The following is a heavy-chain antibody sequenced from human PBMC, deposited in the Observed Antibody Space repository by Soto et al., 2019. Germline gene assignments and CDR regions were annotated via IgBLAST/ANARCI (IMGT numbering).Heavy chain of an antibody. CDR3: ARDMLHCSGGSCYRRGNWFDP. Sequence: SETLSLTCTVSGGSISSYYWSWIRQPPGKGLEWIGYIYYSGSTNYNPSLKSRVTISVDTSKNKFSLKLSSVTAEDTAVYYCARDMLHCSGGSCYRRGNWFDPWGQGTLVTVSS. V-gene: IGHV4-59*01. CDR1: GGSISSYY. D-gene: IGHD2-15*01. J-gene: IGHJ5*02. CDR2: IYYSGST.